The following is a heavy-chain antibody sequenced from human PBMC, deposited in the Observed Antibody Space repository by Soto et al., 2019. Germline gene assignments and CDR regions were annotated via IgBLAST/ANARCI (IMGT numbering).Heavy chain of an antibody. CDR1: GGSISGDH. V-gene: IGHV4-59*01. CDR2: VSSSGST. J-gene: IGHJ3*02. D-gene: IGHD3-22*01. CDR3: ASGLYDSRGYSEAFDI. Sequence: SETLSLTCTVSGGSISGDHWNWIRQPPGKGLEWIAYVSSSGSTKYNPSLKSRVTISIDTTKNQFSLRLRSVTAADTAVYYCASGLYDSRGYSEAFDIWGQGTKVTVSS.